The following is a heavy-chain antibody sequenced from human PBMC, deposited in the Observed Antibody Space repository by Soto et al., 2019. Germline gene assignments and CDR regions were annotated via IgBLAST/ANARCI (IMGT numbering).Heavy chain of an antibody. Sequence: EVQLLDSGGGLVQPGGSLRVSCAASGFMFSSYAMNWVRQAPGKGLEWVSVISGSSGTTNYADSVKGRFTISRDNSKNTLYLQINSLRAEDSAVYYCAKARYGDGRVFDYWGHGTLVTVSS. V-gene: IGHV3-23*01. CDR1: GFMFSSYA. D-gene: IGHD5-18*01. J-gene: IGHJ4*01. CDR2: ISGSSGTT. CDR3: AKARYGDGRVFDY.